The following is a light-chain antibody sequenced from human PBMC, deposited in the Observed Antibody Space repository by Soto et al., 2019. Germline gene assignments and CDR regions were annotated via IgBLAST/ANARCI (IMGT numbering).Light chain of an antibody. V-gene: IGLV2-8*01. J-gene: IGLJ1*01. CDR1: SSDVGNYDS. CDR2: EVN. CDR3: SSYAGSNNYV. Sequence: LTHPPSASGSPGQSVTISCTGTSSDVGNYDSVSWYQHHPGKAPQAVIYEVNKRPSGVPDRFSGSKSGNTASLTVSGLQAEDEGDYYCSSYAGSNNYVFGTGTKVTVL.